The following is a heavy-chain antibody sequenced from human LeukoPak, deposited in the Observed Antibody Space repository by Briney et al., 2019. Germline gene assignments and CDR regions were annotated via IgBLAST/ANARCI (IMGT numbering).Heavy chain of an antibody. D-gene: IGHD1-26*01. CDR3: ARESGSYRNDFDF. CDR2: INSDGSST. CDR1: GFTFSNYW. V-gene: IGHV3-74*01. Sequence: GGSLRLSCAASGFTFSNYWMHWVRQAPGKGLVWVSRINSDGSSTNYADSVKGRFTISRDNAKNSLYLQMNSLRADDVAVYYCARESGSYRNDFDFWGQGTLVTVSS. J-gene: IGHJ4*02.